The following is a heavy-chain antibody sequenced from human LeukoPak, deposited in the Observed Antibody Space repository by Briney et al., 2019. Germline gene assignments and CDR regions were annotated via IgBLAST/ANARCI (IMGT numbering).Heavy chain of an antibody. CDR3: ARPELLWFGELLDAFDI. D-gene: IGHD3-10*01. J-gene: IGHJ3*02. CDR1: GFTVSSNY. Sequence: GGSLRLSCAASGFTVSSNYMSWVRQAPGKGLEWVSVIYSGGSTYYADSVKGRFTISRDNSKNTLYLQMNSLRAEDTAVYYCARPELLWFGELLDAFDIWGQGTMVTVSS. V-gene: IGHV3-53*01. CDR2: IYSGGST.